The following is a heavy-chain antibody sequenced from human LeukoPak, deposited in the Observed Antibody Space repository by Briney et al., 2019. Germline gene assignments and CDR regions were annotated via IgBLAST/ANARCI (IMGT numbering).Heavy chain of an antibody. CDR2: ISWNSGSI. CDR1: GFTFDDYA. CDR3: AKDIAVSSYYDFWSGHN. V-gene: IGHV3-9*01. D-gene: IGHD3-3*01. J-gene: IGHJ4*02. Sequence: GGSLRLSCAASGFTFDDYAMHWVRQAPGKGLEWVSGISWNSGSIGYADSVKGRFTISRNNAKNSLYLQMNSLRAGNTALYYCAKDIAVSSYYDFWSGHNWGQGTLVTVSS.